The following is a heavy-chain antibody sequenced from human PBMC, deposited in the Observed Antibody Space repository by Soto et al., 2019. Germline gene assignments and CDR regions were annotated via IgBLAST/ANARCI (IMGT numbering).Heavy chain of an antibody. CDR1: GDGLTGLS. J-gene: IGHJ5*02. CDR2: VDLDDGGR. CDR3: ATGFYHWFDP. V-gene: IGHV1-24*01. Sequence: SSVKVSCKVAGDGLTGLSMHWVRQGPGKGLEWVGGVDLDDGGRIDAQKFQGRGAMIEATSSDTAYIELSSLKSEDTAVYYCATGFYHWFDPWGQGTLVTVSS.